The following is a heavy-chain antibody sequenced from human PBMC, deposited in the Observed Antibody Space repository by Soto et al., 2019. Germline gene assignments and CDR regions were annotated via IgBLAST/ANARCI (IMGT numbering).Heavy chain of an antibody. CDR3: AKPGAHCYARDV. D-gene: IGHD4-17*01. Sequence: ASVKVSCKVSGYTLSELSMHWVRQAPGKGLEWMGGFDPEDGETIYAQKFQGRVTMTDDTSTGTAYMELSSLTAEDTAVYYCAKPGAHCYARDVWGQGTTLTVSS. CDR1: GYTLSELS. CDR2: FDPEDGET. V-gene: IGHV1-24*01. J-gene: IGHJ6*02.